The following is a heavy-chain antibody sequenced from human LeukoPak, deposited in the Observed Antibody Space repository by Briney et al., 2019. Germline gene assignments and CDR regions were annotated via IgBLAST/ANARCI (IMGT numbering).Heavy chain of an antibody. CDR2: MNLNSGNT. Sequence: ASVKVSCKASGYTFTSYDINWVRQATGQGLECMGWMNLNSGNTGYAQKFQGRVTMTRNTSISTAYMELSSLRSEDTAVYYCARGLVRRGIAAAGSAGYWGQGTLVTVSS. D-gene: IGHD6-13*01. V-gene: IGHV1-8*01. CDR3: ARGLVRRGIAAAGSAGY. J-gene: IGHJ4*02. CDR1: GYTFTSYD.